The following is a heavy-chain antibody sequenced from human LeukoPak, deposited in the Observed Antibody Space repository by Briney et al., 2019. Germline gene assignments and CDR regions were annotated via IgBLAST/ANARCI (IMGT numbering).Heavy chain of an antibody. Sequence: SETLSLTCTVSGGSISSYYWSWIRQPAGKGLEWIGRIYTSASTNYNPSLKSRVTMSVDTSKNQFSLKLSSVTAADTAVYYCAAATYYYDSSGYYYRKPFDYWGQGTLVTVSS. V-gene: IGHV4-4*07. CDR2: IYTSAST. CDR3: AAATYYYDSSGYYYRKPFDY. CDR1: GGSISSYY. J-gene: IGHJ4*02. D-gene: IGHD3-22*01.